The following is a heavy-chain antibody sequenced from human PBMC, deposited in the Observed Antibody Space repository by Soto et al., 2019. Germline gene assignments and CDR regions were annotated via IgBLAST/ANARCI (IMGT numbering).Heavy chain of an antibody. J-gene: IGHJ4*02. CDR1: GFTFSGYE. Sequence: PGGSLRLSCAASGFTFSGYELNWVRQAPGKGLEWVSYISNSGSSIYYADSVKGRFTISRDNAKNSLYLHMNSLRAEDTAVYYCARKGSGTLDYWGQGTLVTVYS. D-gene: IGHD2-15*01. CDR3: ARKGSGTLDY. CDR2: ISNSGSSI. V-gene: IGHV3-48*03.